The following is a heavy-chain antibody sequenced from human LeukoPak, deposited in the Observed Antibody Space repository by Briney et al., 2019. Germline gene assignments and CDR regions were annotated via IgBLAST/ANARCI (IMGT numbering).Heavy chain of an antibody. CDR2: MSGSGCST. CDR1: GFTFSSYA. J-gene: IGHJ5*02. D-gene: IGHD5-12*01. V-gene: IGHV3-23*01. CDR3: AKGPDIVATMNWFDP. Sequence: GGSLRLSCAASGFTFSSYAMSWVRQAPGKGLEWVSAMSGSGCSTYYADSVKGRFTISRDNSKNTLYLQMNSLRAEDTAVYYCAKGPDIVATMNWFDPWGQGTLVTVSS.